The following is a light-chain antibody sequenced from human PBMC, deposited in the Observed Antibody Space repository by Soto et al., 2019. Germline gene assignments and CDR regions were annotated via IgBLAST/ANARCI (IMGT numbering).Light chain of an antibody. CDR1: QSVNTK. J-gene: IGKJ4*01. V-gene: IGKV3-15*01. CDR3: QRYNNWPLT. Sequence: EIVMTQSPATLSVSPGERATLSCRASQSVNTKLAWYQQKPGQPPRLLIYDASTRATGVPVRFSGSGSGTEFTLTINSLQSEDFAVYYCQRYNNWPLTFGGGTKV. CDR2: DAS.